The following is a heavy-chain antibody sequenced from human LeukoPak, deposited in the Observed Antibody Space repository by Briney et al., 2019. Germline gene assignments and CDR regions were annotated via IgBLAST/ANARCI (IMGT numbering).Heavy chain of an antibody. V-gene: IGHV4-4*07. CDR3: ARFPSGLNMYYFDY. CDR1: GGSISSYY. CDR2: IYTSGST. Sequence: SETLSLTCTVSGGSISSYYWSWIRQPAGKGLEWIGRIYTSGSTNYNPSLKSRVTMSVDTSKNQFSLKLSSVTAADTAVYYCARFPSGLNMYYFDYWGQGTLVTVSS. J-gene: IGHJ4*02.